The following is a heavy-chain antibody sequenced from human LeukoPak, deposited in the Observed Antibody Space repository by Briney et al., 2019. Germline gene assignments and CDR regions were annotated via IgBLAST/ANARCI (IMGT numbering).Heavy chain of an antibody. CDR3: ARDLVADYYDSSGYLGENWFDP. Sequence: GGSLRLSCAASGFTFSDYYMSWIRQAPGKGLEWVSGISPSGGITYYTDSVKGRFTISRDNSKNTVSLQMNSLRGEDTAVYYCARDLVADYYDSSGYLGENWFDPWGQGTLVTVSS. J-gene: IGHJ5*02. D-gene: IGHD3-22*01. V-gene: IGHV3-23*01. CDR2: ISPSGGIT. CDR1: GFTFSDYY.